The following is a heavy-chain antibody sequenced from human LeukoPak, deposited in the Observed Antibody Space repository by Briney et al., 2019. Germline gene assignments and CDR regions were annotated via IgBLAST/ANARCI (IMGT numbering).Heavy chain of an antibody. V-gene: IGHV3-30*18. CDR2: ISYDGSNR. CDR1: GFTFSSYG. CDR3: AKASATVTTLSPYYFDY. D-gene: IGHD4-17*01. J-gene: IGHJ4*02. Sequence: GGSLTLSCAASGFTFSSYGMHWVRQAPGKGLEWVAVISYDGSNRYYADSVKGRFTISRDNSKNTLYLQMNSLRVEGTAVYYCAKASATVTTLSPYYFDYWGQGTLVTVSS.